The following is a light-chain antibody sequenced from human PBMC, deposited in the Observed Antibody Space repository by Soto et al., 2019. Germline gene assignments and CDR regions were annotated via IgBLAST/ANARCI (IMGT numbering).Light chain of an antibody. J-gene: IGKJ1*01. Sequence: DIQMTQSPSTLSASVGDRVTITCRASQSISYWLAWYQQKPGKAPNLLIYKASTLESGVPSRFSGSGSGTECTRTISSLQSDDFATYYCQQYDTYWTFGQGTKVEIK. CDR2: KAS. CDR1: QSISYW. CDR3: QQYDTYWT. V-gene: IGKV1-5*03.